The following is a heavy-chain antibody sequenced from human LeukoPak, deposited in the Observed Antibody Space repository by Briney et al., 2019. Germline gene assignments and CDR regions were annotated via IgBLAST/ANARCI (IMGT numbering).Heavy chain of an antibody. CDR3: ARSGLRFDADY. CDR2: IYYSGST. D-gene: IGHD3-3*01. Sequence: SQSLSLTCTVSVGSISSGRYYWSWIRQHPGKGLQSIEYIYYSGSTYYNPSLKSRVTISVDTSKNQFSLKLSSVTAADTAVYYCARSGLRFDADYWGQGTLVTVSS. J-gene: IGHJ4*02. V-gene: IGHV4-31*03. CDR1: VGSISSGRYY.